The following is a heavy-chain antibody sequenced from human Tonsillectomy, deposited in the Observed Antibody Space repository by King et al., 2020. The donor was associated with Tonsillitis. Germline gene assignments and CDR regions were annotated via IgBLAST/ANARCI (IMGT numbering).Heavy chain of an antibody. CDR1: GFTFSSYG. J-gene: IGHJ4*02. Sequence: VQLVESGGGVVQPGRSLRLSCAASGFTFSSYGMNWVRQAPGKGLEWVSVISYDGSNKYYVDSVKGRFIISRDNYKKTLYLQMTSLRAEDTAVSYCPKDKFHYYAAWIYNLDYWGQGTLVTVSS. CDR2: ISYDGSNK. D-gene: IGHD3-10*01. V-gene: IGHV3-30*18. CDR3: PKDKFHYYAAWIYNLDY.